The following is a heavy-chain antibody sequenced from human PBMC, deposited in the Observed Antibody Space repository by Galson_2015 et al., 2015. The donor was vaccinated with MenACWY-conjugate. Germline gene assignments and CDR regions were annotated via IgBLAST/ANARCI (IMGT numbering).Heavy chain of an antibody. V-gene: IGHV4-61*08. D-gene: IGHD3-3*01. CDR3: AREFSY. J-gene: IGHJ4*02. Sequence: ETLSLTCTVSGGSASSSGYYWTWIRQPPGKGPEWIGLIYDSGTTKYNPSLKGRVTISLDTSKNQVSLKLSSVTAADTAVYYCAREFSYWGQGTLVTVSS. CDR2: IYDSGTT. CDR1: GGSASSSGYY.